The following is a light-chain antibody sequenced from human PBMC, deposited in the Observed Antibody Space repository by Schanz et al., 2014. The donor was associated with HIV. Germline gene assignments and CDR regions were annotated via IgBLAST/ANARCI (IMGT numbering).Light chain of an antibody. J-gene: IGLJ3*02. Sequence: QSVLTQPPSASGTPGQRVTISCSGSSSNIGSNTVNWYQQLPGTAPKLLIYSNNQRPSGVPDRFSGSKSGNTASLAISGLQSEDEADFFCQSFDSSLNGVVFGGGTKVTVL. CDR2: SNN. CDR1: SSNIGSNT. CDR3: QSFDSSLNGVV. V-gene: IGLV1-44*01.